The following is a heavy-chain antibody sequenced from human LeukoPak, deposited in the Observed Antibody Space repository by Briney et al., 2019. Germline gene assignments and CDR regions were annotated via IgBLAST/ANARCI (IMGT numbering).Heavy chain of an antibody. CDR2: ISAYNGNA. D-gene: IGHD6-6*01. CDR3: AXXVHGSSSFDY. J-gene: IGHJ4*02. Sequence: ASVKVSCKASGYTFTSYGISWVRQAPGQGLEWMGWISAYNGNANYAQKLQGRVTMTTDTSTSTAYMELRSLRSDDTAVYYCAXXVHGSSSFDYWGQGTLVTVSS. CDR1: GYTFTSYG. V-gene: IGHV1-18*01.